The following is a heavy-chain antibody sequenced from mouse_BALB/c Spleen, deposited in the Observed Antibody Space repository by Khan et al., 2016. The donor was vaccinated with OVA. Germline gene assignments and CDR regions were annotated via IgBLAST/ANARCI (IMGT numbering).Heavy chain of an antibody. D-gene: IGHD1-1*01. Sequence: QVQLKQSGAELVRPGVSVKLSCKTSGYIFTTYWIHWLKQRSGQGLEWIARIYPGTNNTYYSEKLKDKATLTADKSSTTAYLQLSSLKSEDSAVYFCAREEALYYFDYWGRGTTLTVSS. CDR1: GYIFTTYW. V-gene: IGHV1-76*01. J-gene: IGHJ2*01. CDR3: AREEALYYFDY. CDR2: IYPGTNNT.